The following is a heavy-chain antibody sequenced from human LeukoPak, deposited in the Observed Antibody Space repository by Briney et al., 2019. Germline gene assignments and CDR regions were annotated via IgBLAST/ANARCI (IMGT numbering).Heavy chain of an antibody. V-gene: IGHV4-34*01. CDR2: INHSGST. CDR3: ARGKGFSIAAAGRWFDP. Sequence: SETLSRTCAVYGGSFSGYYWSWIRQPPGKGLEWIGEINHSGSTNYNPSLKSRVTISVDTSKNQFSLKLSSVTAADTAVYYCARGKGFSIAAAGRWFDPWGQGTLVTVSS. D-gene: IGHD6-13*01. CDR1: GGSFSGYY. J-gene: IGHJ5*02.